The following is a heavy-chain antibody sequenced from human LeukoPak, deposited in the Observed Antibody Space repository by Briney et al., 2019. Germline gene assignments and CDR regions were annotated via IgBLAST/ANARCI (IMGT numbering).Heavy chain of an antibody. CDR3: ARAMIVVVITEASSWFDP. CDR1: GFTFSSYA. Sequence: GGSLRLSCAASGFTFSSYAMHWVRQAPGKGLEWVAVISYDGSNKYYADSVKGRFTISRDNSKNTLYLQMNSLRAEDTAVYYCARAMIVVVITEASSWFDPWGRGTLVTVSS. J-gene: IGHJ5*02. V-gene: IGHV3-30-3*01. D-gene: IGHD3-22*01. CDR2: ISYDGSNK.